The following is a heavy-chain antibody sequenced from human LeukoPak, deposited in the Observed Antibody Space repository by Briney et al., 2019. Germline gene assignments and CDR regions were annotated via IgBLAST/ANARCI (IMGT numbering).Heavy chain of an antibody. Sequence: GGSLILSCAASGFTVSSNYVSWVRQAPGKGLEWVSVIYSGGSTYYADSVKGRFTISRDNSKNTLYLQMNSLRAEDTAVYYCARHLQPLYYFDYWGQGTLVTVSS. CDR2: IYSGGST. J-gene: IGHJ4*02. CDR3: ARHLQPLYYFDY. CDR1: GFTVSSNY. V-gene: IGHV3-53*01.